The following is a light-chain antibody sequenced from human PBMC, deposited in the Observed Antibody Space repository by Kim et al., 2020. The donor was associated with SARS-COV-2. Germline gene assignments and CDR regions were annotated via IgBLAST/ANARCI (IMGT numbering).Light chain of an antibody. CDR1: GSAFGRYNY. Sequence: PGQSLTIPCSGAGSAFGRYNYVSWYRQHPGKAPKPFISDVSKEPAGVPDRFSGSKSGNTASLTISGLQADDETDYYCCSYPGTYVIFGGGTQLTVL. V-gene: IGLV2-11*03. J-gene: IGLJ2*01. CDR3: CSYPGTYVI. CDR2: DVS.